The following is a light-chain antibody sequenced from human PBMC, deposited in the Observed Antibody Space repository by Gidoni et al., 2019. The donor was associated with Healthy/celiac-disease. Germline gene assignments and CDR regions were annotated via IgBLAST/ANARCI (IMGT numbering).Light chain of an antibody. CDR3: LQDYNYPYT. CDR2: AAS. J-gene: IGKJ2*01. Sequence: ALQMTQSPSSLSASVGDRVTITCRASQGIRNDLGWYQQKPGKAPKLLIYAASSLQSGVPSRFSGSGSGTDFTLTISSLQPEDFATYYCLQDYNYPYTFXQXTKLEIK. V-gene: IGKV1-6*01. CDR1: QGIRND.